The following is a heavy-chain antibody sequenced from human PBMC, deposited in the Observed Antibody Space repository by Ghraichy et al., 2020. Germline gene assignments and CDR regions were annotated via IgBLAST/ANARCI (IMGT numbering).Heavy chain of an antibody. D-gene: IGHD6-13*01. Sequence: GGSLRLSCEGSGFSFSDYSMIWVRLTPRKALEWVSYITGSSITIFYTDSVKGRFTISRDNAKNSLYLQMNSLRAEDTAVYYCARLPLPRRAAVGDWYFDPWGLGTLVTVSS. CDR3: ARLPLPRRAAVGDWYFDP. J-gene: IGHJ2*01. CDR2: ITGSSITI. CDR1: GFSFSDYS. V-gene: IGHV3-48*01.